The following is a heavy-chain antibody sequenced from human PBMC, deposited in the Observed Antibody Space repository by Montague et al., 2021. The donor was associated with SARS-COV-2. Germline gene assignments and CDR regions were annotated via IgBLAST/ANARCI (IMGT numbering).Heavy chain of an antibody. Sequence: SLRLSCAASGFTFSTFWMTWVRQVPVKGPEWVANIKQDGSEKYYXDSVKGRFTISRDNAKNSLYLQLDSLRAEDTAVYYCARGYDSSGYQYWGQGTLVTVSS. J-gene: IGHJ4*02. CDR3: ARGYDSSGYQY. V-gene: IGHV3-7*05. D-gene: IGHD3-22*01. CDR1: GFTFSTFW. CDR2: IKQDGSEK.